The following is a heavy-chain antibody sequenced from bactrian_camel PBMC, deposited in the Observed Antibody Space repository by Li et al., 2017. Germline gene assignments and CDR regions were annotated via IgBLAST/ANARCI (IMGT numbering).Heavy chain of an antibody. Sequence: QLVESGGGLVQPGGSLTLSCAVSGYRITSCAMGWERQAPGKGRESVSSISTDGITSYADSVKGRFTISKDNAKNTLYLQMNSLKPEDTAMYYCAVEGDGDYCVPGALVFGFWDQGTQVTVS. CDR1: GYRITSCA. J-gene: IGHJ6*01. D-gene: IGHD1*01. V-gene: IGHV3S9*01. CDR2: ISTDGIT. CDR3: AVEGDGDYCVPGALVFGF.